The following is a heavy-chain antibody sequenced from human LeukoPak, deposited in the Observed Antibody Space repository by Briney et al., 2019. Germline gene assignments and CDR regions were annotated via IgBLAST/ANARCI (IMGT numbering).Heavy chain of an antibody. CDR2: INPNSGGT. CDR1: GYTFTGYY. J-gene: IGHJ4*02. CDR3: ARARSGSYLYYFDY. Sequence: ASVKVSCKASGYTFTGYYMHWVRQAPGQGLEWMGWINPNSGGTNYAQKFQGWVTMTRDTSISTAYMELSRLRSDDTAVYYCARARSGSYLYYFDYWGQGTLVTVSS. D-gene: IGHD1-26*01. V-gene: IGHV1-2*04.